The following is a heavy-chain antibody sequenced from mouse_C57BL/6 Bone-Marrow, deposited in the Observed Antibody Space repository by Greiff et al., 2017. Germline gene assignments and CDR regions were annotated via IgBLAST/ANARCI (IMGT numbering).Heavy chain of an antibody. V-gene: IGHV1-69*01. CDR2: IDPSDSYT. Sequence: VQLQQPGAELVMPGASVKLSCKASGYTFTSYWMHWVKQRPGQGLEWIGEIDPSDSYTNYNQKLKGKSTLTADKSSSTAYMQLSSLTSEASAVYYCARGEGHYFDYWGQGTTLTVSS. CDR3: ARGEGHYFDY. CDR1: GYTFTSYW. J-gene: IGHJ2*01.